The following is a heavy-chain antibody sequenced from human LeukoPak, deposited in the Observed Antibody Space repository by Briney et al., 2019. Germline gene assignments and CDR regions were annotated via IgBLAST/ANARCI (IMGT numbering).Heavy chain of an antibody. CDR1: GYNFPAYF. V-gene: IGHV1-2*06. D-gene: IGHD2-2*01. CDR3: ARVGFTTSWSNFDY. Sequence: ASVKVSFKAGGYNFPAYFVHWVRQAPGQGLEWMGRINPNGGDTNYAQKFQGRVTMASDTSISTAYVELSSLISDDTAVYYCARVGFTTSWSNFDYWGQGTLVTVSS. J-gene: IGHJ4*02. CDR2: INPNGGDT.